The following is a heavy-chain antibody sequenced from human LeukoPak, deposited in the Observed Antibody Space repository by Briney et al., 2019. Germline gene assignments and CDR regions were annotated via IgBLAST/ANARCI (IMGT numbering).Heavy chain of an antibody. Sequence: PGGSLRLSCAASGFTFSSYGMHWVRQAPGKGLEWVAFIRYDGINKYYADSVKGRFTMSRDNSKNTLYLQMNSLRTEDTALYYCAKDSGGNSRYFDYWGQGTLVTVSS. CDR2: IRYDGINK. D-gene: IGHD4-23*01. CDR1: GFTFSSYG. V-gene: IGHV3-30*02. J-gene: IGHJ4*02. CDR3: AKDSGGNSRYFDY.